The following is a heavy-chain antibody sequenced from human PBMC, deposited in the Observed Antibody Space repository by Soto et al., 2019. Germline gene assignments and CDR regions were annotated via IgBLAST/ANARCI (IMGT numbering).Heavy chain of an antibody. CDR3: ARAGAATLSDY. Sequence: SETLSLTCTVSGGSISNYYWSWIRQPPGKGLEWIGYIYYSGSTNYNPSLKSRVTISLDTSKNQFSLKLSSVTAADTAVYYCARAGAATLSDYGGQGTRVTVSS. J-gene: IGHJ4*02. CDR2: IYYSGST. D-gene: IGHD2-15*01. V-gene: IGHV4-59*01. CDR1: GGSISNYY.